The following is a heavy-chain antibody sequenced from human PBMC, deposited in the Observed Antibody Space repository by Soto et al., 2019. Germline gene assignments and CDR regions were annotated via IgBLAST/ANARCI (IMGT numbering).Heavy chain of an antibody. CDR3: ARSGGNYWFDP. V-gene: IGHV3-66*01. Sequence: AGGSLRLSCAAPGFSVSRNYMIWVRQAPGKGLEWVSVIYSGGSTYYADSVKGRFTISRDNSKNTLYLQMNSLRAEDTAVYYCARSGGNYWFDPWGQGTLVTVSS. D-gene: IGHD2-21*02. CDR2: IYSGGST. J-gene: IGHJ5*02. CDR1: GFSVSRNY.